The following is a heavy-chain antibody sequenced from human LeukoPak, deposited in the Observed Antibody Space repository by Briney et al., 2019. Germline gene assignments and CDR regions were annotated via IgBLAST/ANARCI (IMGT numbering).Heavy chain of an antibody. Sequence: GGSLRLSCAASGFTFSSYWMSWVRQAPGKGLEWVANIKQDGSEKNSVDSVKGRFTISRDNARSSLYLQMNSLRVEDTAVYYCAGAVGATISVFDYWGQGTLVTVSP. CDR3: AGAVGATISVFDY. CDR1: GFTFSSYW. V-gene: IGHV3-7*01. D-gene: IGHD1-26*01. CDR2: IKQDGSEK. J-gene: IGHJ4*02.